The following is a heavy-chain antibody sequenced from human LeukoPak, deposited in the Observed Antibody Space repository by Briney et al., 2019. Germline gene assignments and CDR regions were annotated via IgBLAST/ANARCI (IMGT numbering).Heavy chain of an antibody. D-gene: IGHD3-10*01. CDR1: GFIFSTYG. CDR3: VRSMVRDPTGAFDI. V-gene: IGHV3-30*02. CDR2: IRYDGSNK. J-gene: IGHJ3*02. Sequence: GGSLRLSCAASGFIFSTYGMHWVRQAPGKGLEWVAFIRYDGSNKYHADSVKGRFTISRDNSKNTLYLQMNSLRAEDTAIYYCVRSMVRDPTGAFDIWGQGTMVTVSS.